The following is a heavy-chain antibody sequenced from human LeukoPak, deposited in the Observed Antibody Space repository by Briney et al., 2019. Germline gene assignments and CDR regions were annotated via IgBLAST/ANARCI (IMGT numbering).Heavy chain of an antibody. V-gene: IGHV1-18*01. CDR2: ITTYNGNT. D-gene: IGHD6-13*01. J-gene: IGHJ4*02. CDR3: ARRDRTGAGIDY. CDR1: GYTLTELS. Sequence: ASVKVSCKVSGYTLTELSMHWVRQAPGQGLEWMGWITTYNGNTNYEQKFQGRVTMTTDTSTSTASMELRSLRSDDTAVYYCARRDRTGAGIDYWGQGTLVTVSS.